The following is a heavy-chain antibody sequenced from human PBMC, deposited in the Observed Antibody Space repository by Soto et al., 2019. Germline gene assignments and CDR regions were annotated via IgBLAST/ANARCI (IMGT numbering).Heavy chain of an antibody. CDR3: ARHWIRYWFDP. V-gene: IGHV4-39*01. Sequence: SETLSLTCTVSGGSISSSSYYWGWIRQPPGKGLEWIGSIYYSGSTYYNPSLKSRVTISVDTSKNQFSLKLSSVTAADTAVYYCARHWIRYWFDPWGQGTLVTVSS. D-gene: IGHD2-2*03. CDR1: GGSISSSSYY. CDR2: IYYSGST. J-gene: IGHJ5*02.